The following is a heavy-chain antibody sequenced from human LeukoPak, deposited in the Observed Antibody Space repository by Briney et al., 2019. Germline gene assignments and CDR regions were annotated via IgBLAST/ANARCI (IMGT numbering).Heavy chain of an antibody. CDR1: GGSFSGYY. Sequence: SETLSLTCAVYGGSFSGYYWSWIRQPPGKGLECIGEINHSGSTNYNSSLKSRATISVDTSKNQFSLKLTSVTAADTAVYYYARVGSRKWPSRAIRYWGQGTLVTVSS. V-gene: IGHV4-34*01. CDR3: ARVGSRKWPSRAIRY. J-gene: IGHJ4*02. CDR2: INHSGST. D-gene: IGHD3-10*01.